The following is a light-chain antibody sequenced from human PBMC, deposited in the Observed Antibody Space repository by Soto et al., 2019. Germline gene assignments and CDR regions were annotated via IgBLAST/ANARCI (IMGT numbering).Light chain of an antibody. J-gene: IGLJ3*02. CDR2: EVT. V-gene: IGLV2-14*01. CDR1: SGDIGAYNY. Sequence: HSALTQPASVSGSPGQSITISCIGTSGDIGAYNYVSWYQQHPGKAPKFLIYEVTYRPSGVSHRFSGSKSGNTASLTISGLQAEDEADYFCSSYTTHSTLVFGGGTKLTVL. CDR3: SSYTTHSTLV.